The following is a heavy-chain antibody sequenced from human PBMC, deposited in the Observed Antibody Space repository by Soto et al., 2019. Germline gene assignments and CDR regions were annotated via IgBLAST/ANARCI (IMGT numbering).Heavy chain of an antibody. V-gene: IGHV1-18*01. D-gene: IGHD2-15*01. CDR1: GYTFTTCG. CDR2: TSPNNDKT. CDR3: ARDACFGETCYIGDY. Sequence: QVQLVQSGAEVKMPGASAKVSCKTSGYTFTTCGIAWVRQAPGQAPEWVGWTSPNNDKTYFAPKLQGRVTMTTDTSTSSVYMELRNLRSDDTAVYYCARDACFGETCYIGDYWGQGTLVTVSS. J-gene: IGHJ4*02.